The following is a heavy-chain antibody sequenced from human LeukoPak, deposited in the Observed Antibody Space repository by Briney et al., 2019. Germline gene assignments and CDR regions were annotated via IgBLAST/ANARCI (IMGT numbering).Heavy chain of an antibody. CDR1: GFTFNNYA. D-gene: IGHD3-22*01. CDR2: TAGSGISK. CDR3: ARLPTFYYDSSGYHYDY. V-gene: IGHV3-23*01. J-gene: IGHJ4*02. Sequence: GGSLRLSCVASGFTFNNYAMSWVRQAPGRGLEWASSTAGSGISKDYADSVKGRFTISKDKSKNTLYLQMDNLRAEDTGVYFCARLPTFYYDSSGYHYDYWGQGTLVTVST.